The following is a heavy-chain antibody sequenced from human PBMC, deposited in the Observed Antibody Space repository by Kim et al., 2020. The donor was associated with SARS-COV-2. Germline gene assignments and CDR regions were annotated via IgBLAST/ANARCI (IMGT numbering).Heavy chain of an antibody. CDR3: AKGSDRSIAVAGTGWFDP. J-gene: IGHJ5*02. D-gene: IGHD6-19*01. Sequence: ASVKVSCKASGYTFTDYIIIWVRQAPGQGLEWMAWISPYNGNTNYAQKVQGRVTMTTDTSTSTAYMELRSLRSDDTAVYYCAKGSDRSIAVAGTGWFDPWGQGTLVTVSS. CDR1: GYTFTDYI. CDR2: ISPYNGNT. V-gene: IGHV1-18*01.